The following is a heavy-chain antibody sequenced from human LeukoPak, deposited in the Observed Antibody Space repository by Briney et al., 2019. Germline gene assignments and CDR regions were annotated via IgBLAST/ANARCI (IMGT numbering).Heavy chain of an antibody. J-gene: IGHJ4*02. CDR1: GGSFSGYY. V-gene: IGHV4-34*01. CDR3: ARVAAAGMI. Sequence: SETLSLTCAVYGGSFSGYYWSWIRQPPGKGLEWIGEINHSGSTNYNPSLKSRVTISVDTSKNQFSLKLSSVTAADTAVYYCARVAAAGMIWGQGTLVTVSS. CDR2: INHSGST. D-gene: IGHD6-13*01.